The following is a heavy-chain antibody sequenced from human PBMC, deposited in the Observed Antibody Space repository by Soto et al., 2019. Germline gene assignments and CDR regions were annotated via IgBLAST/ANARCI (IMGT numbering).Heavy chain of an antibody. D-gene: IGHD4-4*01. J-gene: IGHJ6*02. CDR2: IYPGDSET. CDR1: GYTLPDYW. Sequence: PGESLKISCKRSGYTLPDYWIGWVRQLPGKGLEWMGIIYPGDSETRYSPSFQGPVPITLDKSTHTAYLEWNTLRASDTAMYFCARHNSNFRYYYCAMDVWGQGPTVTVYS. V-gene: IGHV5-51*01. CDR3: ARHNSNFRYYYCAMDV.